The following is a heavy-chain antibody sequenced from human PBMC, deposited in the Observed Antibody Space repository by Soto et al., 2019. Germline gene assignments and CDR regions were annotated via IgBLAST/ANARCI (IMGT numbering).Heavy chain of an antibody. CDR2: IYYSGST. CDR1: GGSISSYY. V-gene: IGHV4-59*01. D-gene: IGHD3-10*01. CDR3: ARVWGGAFDF. Sequence: QVQLQESGPGLVKPSETLSLTCTVSGGSISSYYWRWIRQPPGKGLEWIGYIYYSGSTNYNPSLKSPVTISVDTSKNQFSLKLSSVTAADTAVYYCARVWGGAFDFWGQGTMVTVSS. J-gene: IGHJ3*01.